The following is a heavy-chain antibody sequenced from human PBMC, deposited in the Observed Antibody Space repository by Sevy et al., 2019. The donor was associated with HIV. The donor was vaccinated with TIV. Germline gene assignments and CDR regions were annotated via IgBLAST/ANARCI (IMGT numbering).Heavy chain of an antibody. V-gene: IGHV3-33*01. CDR3: ARDGEYCTNGVCSWGLFDY. CDR1: GFTFSSHG. D-gene: IGHD2-8*01. Sequence: GGSLRLSCAVSGFTFSSHGMHWVRQAPGKGLEWVAGIWYDESNKYYADSVKGRFTISRDNSKNTLYLQMNSLRAEDTAVYYCARDGEYCTNGVCSWGLFDYWGQGTLVTVSS. J-gene: IGHJ4*02. CDR2: IWYDESNK.